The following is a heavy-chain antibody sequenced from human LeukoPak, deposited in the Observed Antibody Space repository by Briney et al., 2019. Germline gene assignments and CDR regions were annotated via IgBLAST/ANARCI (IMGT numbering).Heavy chain of an antibody. J-gene: IGHJ4*02. CDR1: GFTFSIYA. V-gene: IGHV3-23*01. CDR2: ISGSGGNT. CDR3: AKDPMDERGFDY. D-gene: IGHD1-1*01. Sequence: GGSLRLSCAVSGFTFSIYAMSWVRQAPGKGLEWVSSISGSGGNTFYADSVRGRFTISRDNSKKTLYLQMNSLRVEDTAVYYCAKDPMDERGFDYWGQGTLVTVSA.